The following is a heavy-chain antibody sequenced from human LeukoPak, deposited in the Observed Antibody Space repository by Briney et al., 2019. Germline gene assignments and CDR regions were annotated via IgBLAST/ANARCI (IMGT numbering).Heavy chain of an antibody. V-gene: IGHV3-74*01. Sequence: GGALRLSCAASGFALSGSWMHWVRQAPGKGLGWISLINNDGGGTSYADSVKGRFTISKDNTKNALYLQMNSLRAEDTAVYYCARDFGSVAFDIWGQGTMVTVSS. CDR1: GFALSGSW. D-gene: IGHD6-19*01. CDR3: ARDFGSVAFDI. CDR2: INNDGGGT. J-gene: IGHJ3*02.